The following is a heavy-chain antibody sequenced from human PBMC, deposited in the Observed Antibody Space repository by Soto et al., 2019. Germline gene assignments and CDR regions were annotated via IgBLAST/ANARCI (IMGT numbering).Heavy chain of an antibody. V-gene: IGHV4-61*01. D-gene: IGHD3-22*01. J-gene: IGHJ1*01. CDR1: GGSVSSGSYY. CDR3: ATQGYYDSSGYYWGGYFQH. CDR2: IYYSGST. Sequence: SETLSLTCTVSGGSVSSGSYYWSWIRQPPGKGLEWIGYIYYSGSTNYNPSLKSRVTISVDTSKNQFSLKLSSVTAADTAVYYCATQGYYDSSGYYWGGYFQHWGQGTLVTVSS.